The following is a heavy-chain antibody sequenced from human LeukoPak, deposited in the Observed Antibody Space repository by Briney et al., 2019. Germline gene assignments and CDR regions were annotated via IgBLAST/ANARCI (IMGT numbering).Heavy chain of an antibody. J-gene: IGHJ4*02. D-gene: IGHD4-11*01. Sequence: SQTLSLTCAVSGGSISSGGYSWSWIRQPPGKGLEWIGYIYHSGSTYYNPSLKSRVTISVDRSKNQFSLKLSSVTAADTAVYYCARASTALFDYWGQGTLVTVSS. V-gene: IGHV4-30-2*01. CDR3: ARASTALFDY. CDR1: GGSISSGGYS. CDR2: IYHSGST.